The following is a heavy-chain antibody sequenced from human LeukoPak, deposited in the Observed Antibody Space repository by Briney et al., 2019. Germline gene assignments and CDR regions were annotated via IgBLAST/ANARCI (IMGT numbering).Heavy chain of an antibody. CDR1: GFTFSTYS. CDR2: ISVYI. D-gene: IGHD2-2*01. CDR3: ATSYRILPAASLDY. V-gene: IGHV3-21*01. Sequence: GGSLRLSCAASGFTFSTYSMTWVRQSPGRGLEWVSSISVYIYYADSVQGRFIISRDDAKTSLYLQMTSLRAEDTAVYYCATSYRILPAASLDYWGQGALVTVSS. J-gene: IGHJ4*02.